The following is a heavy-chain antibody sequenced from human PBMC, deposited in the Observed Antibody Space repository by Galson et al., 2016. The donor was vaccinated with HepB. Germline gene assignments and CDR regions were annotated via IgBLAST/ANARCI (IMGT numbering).Heavy chain of an antibody. CDR2: ISWDGRSP. D-gene: IGHD3-10*01. Sequence: SLRLSCAASGFTFDDYTMHWARQSPGKGLEWVSLISWDGRSPSYADSVKGRFTISRVNTKNFLYLQMNSLRTEDTALCFCGKDWGSLWESSGKGMDVWGRGTTVTVSS. CDR3: GKDWGSLWESSGKGMDV. V-gene: IGHV3-43*01. J-gene: IGHJ6*02. CDR1: GFTFDDYT.